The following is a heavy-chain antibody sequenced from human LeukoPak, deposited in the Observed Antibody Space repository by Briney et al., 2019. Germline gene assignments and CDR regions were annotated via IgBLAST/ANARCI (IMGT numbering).Heavy chain of an antibody. J-gene: IGHJ6*02. CDR3: GKDMDD. V-gene: IGHV3-7*04. Sequence: PGRSLRLSCAGAGFTFSGYWMTWVRQAPGKGLEWVANIKQDGGEQYYVDSVKGRFTISRDDAKNSVYLQMDSLRPEDTAVYFCGKDMDDWGQGTTVTVSS. CDR1: GFTFSGYW. CDR2: IKQDGGEQ.